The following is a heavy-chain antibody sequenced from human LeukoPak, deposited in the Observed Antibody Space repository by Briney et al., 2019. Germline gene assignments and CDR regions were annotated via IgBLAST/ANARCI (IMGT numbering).Heavy chain of an antibody. CDR3: ASEPPGYDSSGYYYGSLVY. CDR1: GGSFSGCY. Sequence: PSDTLSLTCAVYGGSFSGCYWSWIRQPQGKGLEWIGEINHSGSTNYNPSLKSRVTISVDTSKNQFSLKLSSVTAADTAVYYCASEPPGYDSSGYYYGSLVYWGQGTLVTVSS. V-gene: IGHV4-34*01. CDR2: INHSGST. J-gene: IGHJ4*02. D-gene: IGHD3-22*01.